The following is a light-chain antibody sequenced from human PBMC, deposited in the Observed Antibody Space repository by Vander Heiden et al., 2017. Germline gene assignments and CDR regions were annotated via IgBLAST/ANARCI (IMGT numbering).Light chain of an antibody. CDR1: QDVSRY. J-gene: IGKJ3*01. CDR2: SAS. CDR3: QQSNSFPIYS. V-gene: IGKV1-9*01. Sequence: LTQSASFLSASVEKRATITCRASQDVSRYLAWYQQKPGKAPKLLIYSASTLQSGVPSRFSGSGSGTEFTLTISSLQPEDFATYYCQQSNSFPIYSFGPGSRVDFK.